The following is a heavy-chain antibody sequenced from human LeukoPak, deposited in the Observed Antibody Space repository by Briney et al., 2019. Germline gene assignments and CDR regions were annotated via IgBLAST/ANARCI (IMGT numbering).Heavy chain of an antibody. CDR3: ARTTEGGYSYGYFYYYYMDV. V-gene: IGHV4-39*07. CDR2: IYYSGGT. D-gene: IGHD5-18*01. CDR1: GGSISSSSYY. Sequence: SETLSLTCTVSGGSISSSSYYWGWIRQPPGKGLEWIGSIYYSGGTNYKSSLKSRVTISVDTSKNQFSLKLRSVTAADTAVYYCARTTEGGYSYGYFYYYYMDVWGKGTTVTISS. J-gene: IGHJ6*03.